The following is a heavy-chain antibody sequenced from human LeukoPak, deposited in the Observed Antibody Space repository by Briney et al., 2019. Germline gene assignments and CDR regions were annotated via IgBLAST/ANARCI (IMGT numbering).Heavy chain of an antibody. J-gene: IGHJ4*02. Sequence: KTSETLSLTCTVSGSSISSYYWSWIRQPPGKGLEWIGYIYYSGSTNYNPSLKSRVTISVDTSKNQFSLKLSSVTAADTAVYYCARHDVRIAVAEAHFDYWGQGTLVTVSS. V-gene: IGHV4-59*08. CDR3: ARHDVRIAVAEAHFDY. CDR1: GSSISSYY. D-gene: IGHD6-19*01. CDR2: IYYSGST.